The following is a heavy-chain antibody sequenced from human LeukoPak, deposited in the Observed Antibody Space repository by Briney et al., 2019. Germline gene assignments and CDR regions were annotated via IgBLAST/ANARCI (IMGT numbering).Heavy chain of an antibody. CDR3: AKDIRYSSDWYGGYY. V-gene: IGHV3-9*01. D-gene: IGHD6-19*01. CDR2: ISWNSGSI. CDR1: GFTFDDYA. Sequence: PGGSLRLSCAASGFTFDDYAMHWVRQAPGKGLEWVSGISWNSGSIGYADSVKGRFTVSRDNAKNSLYLQMNSLRAEDTALYYCAKDIRYSSDWYGGYYWGQGTLVTVSS. J-gene: IGHJ4*02.